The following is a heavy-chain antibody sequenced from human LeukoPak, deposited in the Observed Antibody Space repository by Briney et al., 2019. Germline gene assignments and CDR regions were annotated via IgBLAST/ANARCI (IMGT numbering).Heavy chain of an antibody. CDR3: ARENYGDCYFDY. Sequence: GGSLRLSCAASGFTFRRHAMHWVRQALGKGLEWVAVISYDGSNKYYADSVKGRFTISRDNSKNTLYLQMNSLRAEDTAVYYCARENYGDCYFDYWGQGTLVTVSS. CDR1: GFTFRRHA. D-gene: IGHD4-17*01. V-gene: IGHV3-30*04. J-gene: IGHJ4*02. CDR2: ISYDGSNK.